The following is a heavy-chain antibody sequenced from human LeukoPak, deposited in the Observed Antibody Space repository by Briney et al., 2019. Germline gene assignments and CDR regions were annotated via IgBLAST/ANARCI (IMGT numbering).Heavy chain of an antibody. J-gene: IGHJ4*02. D-gene: IGHD3-10*01. CDR2: IDPRDSQT. CDR3: ARYGSGPDS. Sequence: GESLRISCQGFGYSFSNYWITWVRHPPGKGLEWMGRIDPRDSQTNYSPSFQGHITISSDSSITTAYLEWSSLTVSDTATYYCARYGSGPDSWGQGTLVIVSS. CDR1: GYSFSNYW. V-gene: IGHV5-10-1*01.